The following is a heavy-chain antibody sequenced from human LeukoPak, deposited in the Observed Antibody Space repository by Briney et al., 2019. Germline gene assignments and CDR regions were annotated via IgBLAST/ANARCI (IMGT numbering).Heavy chain of an antibody. CDR2: IHTSGNT. CDR1: GGFLTSYY. CDR3: GGEGSITARPFVSFVY. V-gene: IGHV4-4*07. D-gene: IGHD6-6*01. J-gene: IGHJ4*02. Sequence: PSETLSLTCTVSGGFLTSYYWSWIRHPARKGREWIGRIHTSGNTNYNTSLQGQVPLSVARSQDQFPLKVAPVTAAATGVFYAGGEGSITARPFVSFVYWGRGTMLAVVS.